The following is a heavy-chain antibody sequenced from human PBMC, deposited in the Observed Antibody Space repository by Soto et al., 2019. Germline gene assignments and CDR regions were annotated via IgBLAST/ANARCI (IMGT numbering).Heavy chain of an antibody. CDR3: SRARVTMRVVNGMDV. CDR2: INSDGSST. J-gene: IGHJ6*02. CDR1: GFTFSSYW. Sequence: EVQLVESGGGLVQPGGSLRLSCAASGFTFSSYWMHWFRQAPGKGLVWVSRINSDGSSTSYADSVKGRFTISRDNAKNTMYLHMNRLRAEDTDVYYCSRARVTMRVVNGMDVWGQGTTVTVSS. V-gene: IGHV3-74*01. D-gene: IGHD3-22*01.